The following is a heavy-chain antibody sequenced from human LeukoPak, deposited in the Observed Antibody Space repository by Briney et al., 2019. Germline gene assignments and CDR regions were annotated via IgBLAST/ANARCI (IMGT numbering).Heavy chain of an antibody. CDR1: GFIFSDHW. D-gene: IGHD3-3*01. V-gene: IGHV3-74*01. J-gene: IGHJ4*02. Sequence: PGGSLRLSCAASGFIFSDHWRHWVRQAPGKGLGWLSRINNDGSSTIYADSVKGRFTFSRDNAENTLFLEMSSLRVEDTAVYYCVRERNNFWSGHHSIFDSWGQGTLVTVSS. CDR2: INNDGSST. CDR3: VRERNNFWSGHHSIFDS.